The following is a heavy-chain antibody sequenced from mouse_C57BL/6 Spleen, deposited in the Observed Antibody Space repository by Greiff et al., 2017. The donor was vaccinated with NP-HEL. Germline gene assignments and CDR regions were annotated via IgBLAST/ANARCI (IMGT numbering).Heavy chain of an antibody. V-gene: IGHV6-6*01. CDR2: IRNKANNHAT. CDR1: GFTFSDAW. J-gene: IGHJ1*03. CDR3: TRSLLYYDYGYWYFDV. Sequence: EVKVEESGGGLVQPGGSMKLSCAASGFTFSDAWMDWVRQSPEKGLEWVAEIRNKANNHATYYAESVKGRFTISRDDSKSSVYLQMNSLRAEDTGIYYCTRSLLYYDYGYWYFDVWGTGTTVTVSS. D-gene: IGHD2-4*01.